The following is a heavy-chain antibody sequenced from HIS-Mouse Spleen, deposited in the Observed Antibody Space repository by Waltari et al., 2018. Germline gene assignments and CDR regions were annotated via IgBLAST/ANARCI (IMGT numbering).Heavy chain of an antibody. V-gene: IGHV4-39*07. D-gene: IGHD6-13*01. Sequence: QLQLQESGPGLVKPSETLSLTCIVSGGSISSSSYSWGRIRPPPGKGLEWIGSIYYSGSTYYNPSLKSRVTISVDTSKNQFSLKLSSVTAADTAVYYCAREIPYSSSWYDWYFDLWGRGTLVTVSS. CDR3: AREIPYSSSWYDWYFDL. J-gene: IGHJ2*01. CDR1: GGSISSSSYS. CDR2: IYYSGST.